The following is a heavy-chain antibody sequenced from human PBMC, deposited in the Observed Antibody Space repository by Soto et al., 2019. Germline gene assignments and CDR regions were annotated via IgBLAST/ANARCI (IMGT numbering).Heavy chain of an antibody. CDR3: AREAAGTLSLDY. V-gene: IGHV1-2*04. CDR2: INPNSGGT. J-gene: IGHJ4*02. CDR1: GYTFTSYY. D-gene: IGHD6-19*01. Sequence: ASVKVSCKASGYTFTSYYIHWVRQAPGQGLEWMGWINPNSGGTNYAQKFQGWVTMTRDTSISTAYMELSRLRSDDTAVYYCAREAAGTLSLDYWGQGTLVTVSS.